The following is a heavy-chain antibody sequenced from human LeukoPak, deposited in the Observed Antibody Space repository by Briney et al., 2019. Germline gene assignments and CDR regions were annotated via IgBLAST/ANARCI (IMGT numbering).Heavy chain of an antibody. Sequence: ASVKVSCKASGYTFTRYYMHWVRQAPGQGLEWMGWISAYNGNTNYAQKLQGRVTMTTDTSTSTAYMELRSLRSDDTAVYYCARVSYGDYVWGHMNWGQGTLVTVSS. V-gene: IGHV1-18*04. CDR1: GYTFTRYY. J-gene: IGHJ4*02. D-gene: IGHD4-17*01. CDR2: ISAYNGNT. CDR3: ARVSYGDYVWGHMN.